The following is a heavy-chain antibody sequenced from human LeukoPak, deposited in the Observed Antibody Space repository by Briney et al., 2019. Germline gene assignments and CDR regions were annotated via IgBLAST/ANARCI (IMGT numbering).Heavy chain of an antibody. D-gene: IGHD6-19*01. J-gene: IGHJ3*02. CDR3: ATHPGWSSEDVAFDI. CDR1: GYSFTSYW. Sequence: GESLKISCKGSGYSFTSYWIGWVRQMPGKGLEWMGIIYPGDSDTRYSPSFQGQVTISADKSISTAYLQWSSLKASDTAMYYCATHPGWSSEDVAFDIWGQGTMVTVSS. CDR2: IYPGDSDT. V-gene: IGHV5-51*01.